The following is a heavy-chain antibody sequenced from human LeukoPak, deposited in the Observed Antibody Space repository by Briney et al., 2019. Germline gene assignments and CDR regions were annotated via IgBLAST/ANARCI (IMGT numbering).Heavy chain of an antibody. Sequence: HPGRSLRLSCAASGFTFSSYSMNWVRQAPGKGLEWVSYISSSGSTIYYADSVKGRFTISRDNAKNSLCLQMHSLRDEDTAVYYCAGGPTSSDYFDYWGQGTLVTVSS. J-gene: IGHJ4*02. CDR1: GFTFSSYS. CDR2: ISSSGSTI. V-gene: IGHV3-48*02. CDR3: AGGPTSSDYFDY. D-gene: IGHD2-2*01.